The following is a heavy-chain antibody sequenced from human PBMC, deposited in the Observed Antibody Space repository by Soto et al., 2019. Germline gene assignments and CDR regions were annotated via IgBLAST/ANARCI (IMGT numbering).Heavy chain of an antibody. CDR1: GGSINGYY. CDR2: VYYTGTT. J-gene: IGHJ4*02. CDR3: AKHRRQEEDVYKIDF. Sequence: SETLSLTCTLSGGSINGYYWSWIRQPPGKGLEWIGYVYYTGTTKYNPSLESRVTISADTSKNQFSLRVTSVTAADTAVYYCAKHRRQEEDVYKIDFWGQGILVTVSS. D-gene: IGHD1-20*01. V-gene: IGHV4-59*01.